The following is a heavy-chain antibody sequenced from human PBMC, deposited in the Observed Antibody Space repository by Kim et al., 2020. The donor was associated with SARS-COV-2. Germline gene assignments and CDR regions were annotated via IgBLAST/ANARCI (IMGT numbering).Heavy chain of an antibody. J-gene: IGHJ3*02. CDR3: ARDRSDYYDSSGYYYNDAFDI. CDR1: GGSISSGGYY. D-gene: IGHD3-22*01. CDR2: IYYSGST. Sequence: SETLSLTCTVSGGSISSGGYYWSWIRQHPGKGLEWIGYIYYSGSTYYNPSLKSRVTISVDTSKNQFSLKLSSVTAADTAVYYCARDRSDYYDSSGYYYNDAFDIWGQGTMVTVSS. V-gene: IGHV4-31*03.